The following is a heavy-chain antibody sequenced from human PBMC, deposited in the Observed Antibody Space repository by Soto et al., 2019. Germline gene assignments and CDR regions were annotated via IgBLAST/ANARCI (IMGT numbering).Heavy chain of an antibody. Sequence: EVQLVESGGGLVQPGGSLRLSCAASGLTVSSNYMSWVRQAPGKGLEWVSVIHSGGSTYYADSVKGRFTISRDNSKNTLYLHMNSLRAEDTAVYYCARDFYYYGSGTMGGYFDYWGQGTLVTVSS. CDR1: GLTVSSNY. V-gene: IGHV3-66*01. CDR2: IHSGGST. J-gene: IGHJ4*02. D-gene: IGHD3-10*01. CDR3: ARDFYYYGSGTMGGYFDY.